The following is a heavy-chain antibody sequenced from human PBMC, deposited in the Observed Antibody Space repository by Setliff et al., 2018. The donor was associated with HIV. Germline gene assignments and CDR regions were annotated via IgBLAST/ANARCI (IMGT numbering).Heavy chain of an antibody. CDR3: ARDRYGASFDS. V-gene: IGHV7-4-1*02. CDR1: GYTFSDYY. CDR2: INTDSGTP. D-gene: IGHD3-16*02. Sequence: ASVKVSCKASGYTFSDYYLHWVRQAPGQGLEWMGWINTDSGTPSYAQGFTGRFVFSLDTSVSTAYLQISSLEAEDTALYYCARDRYGASFDSWGQGTLVTVS. J-gene: IGHJ4*02.